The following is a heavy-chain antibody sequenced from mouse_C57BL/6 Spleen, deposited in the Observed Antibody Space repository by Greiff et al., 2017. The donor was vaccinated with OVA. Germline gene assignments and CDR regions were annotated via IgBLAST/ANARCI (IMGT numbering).Heavy chain of an antibody. J-gene: IGHJ3*01. CDR1: GYSITSGYY. Sequence: EVQLQESGPGLVKPSQSLSLTCSVTGYSITSGYYWNWIRQFPGNKLEWMGYISYDGSNNYNPSLKNRISITRDTSKNQFFLKLNSVTTEDTATYYCASDYGSSYGFAYWGQGTLVTVSA. D-gene: IGHD1-1*01. CDR2: ISYDGSN. CDR3: ASDYGSSYGFAY. V-gene: IGHV3-6*01.